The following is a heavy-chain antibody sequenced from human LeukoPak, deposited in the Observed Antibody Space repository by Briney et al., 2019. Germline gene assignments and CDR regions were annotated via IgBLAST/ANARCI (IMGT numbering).Heavy chain of an antibody. V-gene: IGHV1-46*01. J-gene: IGHJ5*02. CDR2: INPSGGST. CDR3: ARVRQWELPWFDP. Sequence: ASVNVSCKASGYIFTSYYMHWVRQAPGQGLEWMGIINPSGGSTSYAQKFRGRVTMPRDTSTSTVYMELSSLRYEDTALYYCARVRQWELPWFDPWGQGTLVTVSS. D-gene: IGHD1-26*01. CDR1: GYIFTSYY.